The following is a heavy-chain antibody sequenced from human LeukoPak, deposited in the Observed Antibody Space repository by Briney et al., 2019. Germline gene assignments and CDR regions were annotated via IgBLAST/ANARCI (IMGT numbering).Heavy chain of an antibody. D-gene: IGHD3-22*01. CDR2: IYYSGST. CDR1: GGSISSSSYY. J-gene: IGHJ3*02. Sequence: SGTLSLTCTVSGGSISSSSYYWGWIRQPPGKGLEWIGSIYYSGSTNYNPSLKSRVTISVDTSKNQFSLKLSSVTAADTAVYYCARVEYYYDSSGYRHAFDIWGQGTMVTVSS. V-gene: IGHV4-39*07. CDR3: ARVEYYYDSSGYRHAFDI.